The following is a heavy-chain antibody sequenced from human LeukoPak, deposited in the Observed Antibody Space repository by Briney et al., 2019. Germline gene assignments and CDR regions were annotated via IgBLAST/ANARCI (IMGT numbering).Heavy chain of an antibody. CDR2: FDPEDGET. J-gene: IGHJ4*02. Sequence: ASVKVSCKVSGYSLTQLVMHWVRQAPRQGLEWMGGFDPEDGETVYAQNFQGRVTMTEDTSTDTAYMELSSLTSEDTAVYYCARDESTAVGGVLIRYWGQGTLVTVSS. V-gene: IGHV1-24*01. CDR3: ARDESTAVGGVLIRY. D-gene: IGHD3-3*01. CDR1: GYSLTQLV.